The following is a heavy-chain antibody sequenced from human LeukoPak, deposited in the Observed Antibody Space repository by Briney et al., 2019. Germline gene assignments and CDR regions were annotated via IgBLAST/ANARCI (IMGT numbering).Heavy chain of an antibody. CDR2: ISTTGDT. CDR1: GFTFSSYD. D-gene: IGHD1-26*01. CDR3: ARGRSGSYFDS. V-gene: IGHV3-13*04. Sequence: GGSLRLSCAASGFTFSSYDMHWVRQATGKGLERVSAISTTGDTYYPGSVKGRFTISRENAKSSLYLQMNSLRAEDTAVYYCARGRSGSYFDSWGQGTLVAVSS. J-gene: IGHJ4*02.